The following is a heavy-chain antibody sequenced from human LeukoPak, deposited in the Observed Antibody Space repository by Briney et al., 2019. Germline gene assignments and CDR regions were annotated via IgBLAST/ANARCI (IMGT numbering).Heavy chain of an antibody. D-gene: IGHD3-10*01. CDR1: GFTFSTYD. V-gene: IGHV3-21*06. J-gene: IGHJ4*02. CDR3: AREIYGSGTHPFDY. Sequence: KPGGSLRLSCAASGFTFSTYDMNSVRQAPGKGLEWLSAISSRSDYIYYADSVKGRFTVSRDNAENSLYLQMSSLRAEDTAVYYCAREIYGSGTHPFDYWGQGTLVTVSS. CDR2: ISSRSDYI.